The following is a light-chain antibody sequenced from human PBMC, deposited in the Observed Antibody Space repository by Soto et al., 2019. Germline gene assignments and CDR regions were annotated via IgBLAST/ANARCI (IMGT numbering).Light chain of an antibody. CDR2: KAS. Sequence: DNHITQSPSTLSASGGDRVAMTCPSSQSISSWLAWYQQKPGKAPNLLIYKASSLRSGVPSRFSGSGSGTEFTLTISSLQPDHSATYYCQQYKSYPWTFGQGTKV. J-gene: IGKJ1*01. V-gene: IGKV1-5*03. CDR1: QSISSW. CDR3: QQYKSYPWT.